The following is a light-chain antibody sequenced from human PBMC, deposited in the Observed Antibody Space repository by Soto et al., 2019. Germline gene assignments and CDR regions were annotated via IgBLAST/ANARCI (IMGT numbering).Light chain of an antibody. J-gene: IGLJ1*01. CDR3: GSYTSSNTPYV. Sequence: QSVLTQPASVSGSPGQSITISCTGTSSDVGGSHYVSWYQQYPGKAPKLMIYDVNSRPSGVSNRFTGSKPGNTASLTISGLQAEDEADYYCGSYTSSNTPYVFGTGTKLTVL. CDR1: SSDVGGSHY. V-gene: IGLV2-14*03. CDR2: DVN.